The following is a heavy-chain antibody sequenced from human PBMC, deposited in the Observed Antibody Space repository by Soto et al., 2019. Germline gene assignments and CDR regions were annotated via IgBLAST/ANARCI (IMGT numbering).Heavy chain of an antibody. CDR2: ISASGGAT. CDR1: RFTFTSYA. J-gene: IGHJ6*02. CDR3: ARDWDIVILSVPIPNYNYGMDV. D-gene: IGHD2-15*01. V-gene: IGHV3-23*01. Sequence: GGSLRLSCVASRFTFTSYAMSGVRQAPGKGLEWVAAISASGGATIHADSVKGRLTISRDNSKNTLYLQMNSLRAEDTAVYYCARDWDIVILSVPIPNYNYGMDVWGQGTTVTVSS.